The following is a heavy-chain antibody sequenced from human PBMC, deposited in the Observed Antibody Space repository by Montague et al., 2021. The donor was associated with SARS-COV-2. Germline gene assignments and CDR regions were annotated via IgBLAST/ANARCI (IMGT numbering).Heavy chain of an antibody. CDR1: GFSLSTSEVG. D-gene: IGHD3-9*01. CDR3: AHFGILRYFDP. V-gene: IGHV2-5*02. J-gene: IGHJ5*02. Sequence: PALVKPTQTLTLTCTFSGFSLSTSEVGVGWIRQPPGKAPEFLALIYGDDDNRYKPSLKSRLTITKVTSKNQVVLTMTNVDPVDTATYYCAHFGILRYFDPWGQGTLFTVSS. CDR2: IYGDDDN.